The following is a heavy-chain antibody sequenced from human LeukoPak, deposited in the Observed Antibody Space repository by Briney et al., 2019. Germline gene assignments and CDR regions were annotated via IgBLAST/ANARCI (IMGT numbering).Heavy chain of an antibody. CDR1: GYTFTSYY. V-gene: IGHV1-3*01. CDR2: INAGNGDT. J-gene: IGHJ6*02. CDR3: ARSILVVPVASHYNYGVDF. Sequence: ASVKVSCKASGYTFTSYYMHWVRQAPGQRLEWMGWINAGNGDTRYSQKFQGGVTLTRDTSASTAYMELSSLRSEDTAVYYCARSILVVPVASHYNYGVDFWGQGTTVTVSS. D-gene: IGHD2-2*01.